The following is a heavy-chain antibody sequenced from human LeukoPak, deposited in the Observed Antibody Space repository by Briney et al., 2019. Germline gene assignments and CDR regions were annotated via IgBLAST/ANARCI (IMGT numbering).Heavy chain of an antibody. D-gene: IGHD3-3*01. CDR1: GGSISSYY. CDR2: IYTSGST. Sequence: SETLSLTCTVSGGSISSYYWSWIRQPAGKGLEWIGRIYTSGSTNYNPSLKSRVTMPVDTSKNEFSLKLSSVTAADTAVYYCARDALNYDFWSGYYLSWFDPWGQGTLVTVSS. CDR3: ARDALNYDFWSGYYLSWFDP. J-gene: IGHJ5*02. V-gene: IGHV4-4*07.